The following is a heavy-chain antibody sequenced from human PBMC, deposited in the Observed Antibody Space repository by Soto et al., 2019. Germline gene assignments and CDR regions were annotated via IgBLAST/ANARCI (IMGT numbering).Heavy chain of an antibody. CDR3: ARVGSSIAVPPFDY. Sequence: QVQLQESGPGLVKPSQTLSLTCTVSGGSISSGDYYWRWIRQPPGKGLVWIGYNHYSGSTYCSPSLNSPVTISLDASKNQSSLQLSSATAEDTAVYYCARVGSSIAVPPFDYGGQGDLVTVSS. D-gene: IGHD6-6*01. CDR2: NHYSGST. J-gene: IGHJ4*02. CDR1: GGSISSGDYY. V-gene: IGHV4-30-4*01.